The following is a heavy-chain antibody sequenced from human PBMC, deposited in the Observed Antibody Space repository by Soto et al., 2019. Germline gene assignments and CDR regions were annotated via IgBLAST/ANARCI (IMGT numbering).Heavy chain of an antibody. CDR3: ARLDTPDYYYGMDV. CDR1: GDSVSSNTAA. V-gene: IGHV6-1*01. D-gene: IGHD5-18*01. Sequence: PSQTPSLTCAISGDSVSSNTAAWNCISHSPSRCIEWLGRTYYRSKSYNDYAVSVTSRITINPDTSKNQFSLQLHSVTPVDTDVYCCARLDTPDYYYGMDVWGQGTTVTVSS. CDR2: TYYRSKSYN. J-gene: IGHJ6*02.